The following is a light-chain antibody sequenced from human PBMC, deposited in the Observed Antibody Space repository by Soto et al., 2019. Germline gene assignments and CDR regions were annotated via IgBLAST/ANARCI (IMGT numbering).Light chain of an antibody. Sequence: QSVLTQPASVSRSPGQSITISCTGTSSDVGGYNYVSWYQQHPGKAPKLMIYDVSNRPSGVSNRFSGSKSGNTASLTISGLQAEDEADYYCNSYTSSSTYVFGTGTRSPS. CDR3: NSYTSSSTYV. J-gene: IGLJ1*01. CDR1: SSDVGGYNY. CDR2: DVS. V-gene: IGLV2-14*01.